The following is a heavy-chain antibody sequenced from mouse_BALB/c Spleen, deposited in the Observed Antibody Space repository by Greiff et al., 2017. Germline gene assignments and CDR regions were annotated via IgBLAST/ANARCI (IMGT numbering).Heavy chain of an antibody. CDR2: ISSGGSYT. J-gene: IGHJ4*01. V-gene: IGHV5-9-4*01. CDR3: ARDMAMDY. Sequence: EVQVVESGGGLVKPGGSLKLSCAASGFTFSSYAMSWVRQSPEKRLEWVAEISSGGSYTYYPDTVTGRFTISRDNAKNTLYLEMSSLRSEDTAMYYCARDMAMDYWGQGTSVTVAS. CDR1: GFTFSSYA.